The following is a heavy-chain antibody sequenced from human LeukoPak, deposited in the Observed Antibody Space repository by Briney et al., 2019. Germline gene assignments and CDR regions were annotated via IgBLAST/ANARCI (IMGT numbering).Heavy chain of an antibody. J-gene: IGHJ5*02. CDR3: ARDVGYCSGGSCHNWFDP. CDR1: GGSISSGGYS. CDR2: IYHSGST. D-gene: IGHD2-15*01. Sequence: SETLSLTCAVSGGSISSGGYSWSWIRQPPGKGLEWIGYIYHSGSTYYNPSLKSRVTISVDTSKNQFSLKLSSVTAADTAVYYCARDVGYCSGGSCHNWFDPWGQGTLVTVSS. V-gene: IGHV4-30-2*01.